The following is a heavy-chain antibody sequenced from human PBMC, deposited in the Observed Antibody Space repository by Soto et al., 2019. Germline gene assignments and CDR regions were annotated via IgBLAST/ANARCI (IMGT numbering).Heavy chain of an antibody. Sequence: GRSLRLSCAASGFTFSRYAMSWCPQSPGKGLEWVSAISGSGGSTYYADSVKGRFTISRDNSKNTLYLQMNSLRAEDTALYYFANPVTTFIAFDYWGQGTTVTVSS. CDR3: ANPVTTFIAFDY. J-gene: IGHJ4*02. CDR1: GFTFSRYA. V-gene: IGHV3-23*01. D-gene: IGHD3-16*01. CDR2: ISGSGGST.